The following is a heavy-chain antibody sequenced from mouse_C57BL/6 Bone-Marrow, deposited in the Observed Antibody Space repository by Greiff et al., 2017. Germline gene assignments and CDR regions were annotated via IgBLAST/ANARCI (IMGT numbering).Heavy chain of an antibody. Sequence: EVMLVESGGCLFNPGGSLKHSCPPYGFPSVGSTLSWVRQTPEKRREWVATISGGGGNTYYPDSVKGRFTISRDNAKNTLYLQMSSLRSEDTALCYCGRQDPFDYRGQCDTLPVSS. CDR3: GRQDPFDY. V-gene: IGHV5-9*01. CDR2: ISGGGGNT. CDR1: GFPSVGST. J-gene: IGHJ2*01.